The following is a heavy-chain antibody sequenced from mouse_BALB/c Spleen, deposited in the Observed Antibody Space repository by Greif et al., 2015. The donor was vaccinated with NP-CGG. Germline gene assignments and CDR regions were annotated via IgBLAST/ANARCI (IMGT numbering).Heavy chain of an antibody. V-gene: IGHV3-8*02. CDR2: ISYSGST. Sequence: EVQLQESGPSLVKPSQTLFLTCSVTGDSITSGYWNWIRKFPGNKLEYMGYISYSGSTYYNPSLKSRISITRDTSKNQYYLQLNSVTTEDTATYYCARGGYNGNDAWFAYWGQGTLVTVSA. CDR1: GDSITSGY. D-gene: IGHD2-1*01. J-gene: IGHJ3*01. CDR3: ARGGYNGNDAWFAY.